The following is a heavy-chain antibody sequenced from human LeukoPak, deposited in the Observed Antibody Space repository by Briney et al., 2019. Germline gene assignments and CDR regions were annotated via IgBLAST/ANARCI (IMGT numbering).Heavy chain of an antibody. CDR1: GFTFNSYS. J-gene: IGHJ4*02. CDR2: ITGSSTTI. CDR3: ARDSVGYDSSGTRRRLYYFDY. Sequence: PGGSLRLSCAASGFTFNSYSMNWVRQAPGKGLEWISYITGSSTTIYYADSVKGRFTISRDNAKNSLYLQMNSLRAEDTALYYCARDSVGYDSSGTRRRLYYFDYWGQGTLVTVSS. D-gene: IGHD3-22*01. V-gene: IGHV3-48*01.